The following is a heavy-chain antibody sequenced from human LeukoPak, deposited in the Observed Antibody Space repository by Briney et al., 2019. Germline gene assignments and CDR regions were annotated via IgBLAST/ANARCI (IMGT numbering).Heavy chain of an antibody. CDR1: GGSISSGDYY. Sequence: SETLSLTCTVSGGSISSGDYYWSWIRQPPGKGLEWIGYIYYSGSTNYNPSLKSRVTISVDTSKNQFSLKLSSVTAADTAVYYCARRVYSNLNDAFDIWGQGTMVTVSS. J-gene: IGHJ3*02. CDR3: ARRVYSNLNDAFDI. D-gene: IGHD4-11*01. CDR2: IYYSGST. V-gene: IGHV4-61*08.